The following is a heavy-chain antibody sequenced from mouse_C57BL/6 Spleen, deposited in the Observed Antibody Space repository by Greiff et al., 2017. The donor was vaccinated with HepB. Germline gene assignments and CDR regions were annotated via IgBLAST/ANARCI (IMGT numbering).Heavy chain of an antibody. CDR2: ISYDGSN. V-gene: IGHV3-6*01. CDR3: AMDGGYYGYPYYFDY. J-gene: IGHJ2*01. Sequence: VQLKESGPGLVKPSQSLSLTCSVTGYSITSGYYWNWIRQFPGNKLEWMGYISYDGSNNYNPSLKNRISITRDTSKNPFFLKLNSVTTEDTATYYCAMDGGYYGYPYYFDYWGQGTTLTVSS. CDR1: GYSITSGYY. D-gene: IGHD2-2*01.